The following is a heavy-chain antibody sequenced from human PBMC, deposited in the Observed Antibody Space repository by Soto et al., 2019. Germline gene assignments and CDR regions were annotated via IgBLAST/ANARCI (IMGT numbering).Heavy chain of an antibody. V-gene: IGHV4-59*11. Sequence: KPSETLSLTCTVSGASISSHYWSWIRQSPGKGLEWIGYIHNSGGTNYNPSLKSRLTIAVDTSKNQFSLNLYSVTAADTAVYYCAVSVYCSGGSCYSGLFDSWGQGTLVTVSS. J-gene: IGHJ4*02. CDR1: GASISSHY. CDR3: AVSVYCSGGSCYSGLFDS. D-gene: IGHD2-15*01. CDR2: IHNSGGT.